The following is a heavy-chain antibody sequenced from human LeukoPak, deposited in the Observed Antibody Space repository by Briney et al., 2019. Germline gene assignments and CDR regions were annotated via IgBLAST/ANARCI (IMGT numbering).Heavy chain of an antibody. D-gene: IGHD5-12*01. Sequence: SETLSLTCTVSRDSINSYYWSWIRQPPRKGLEWIGYIYYSGSTNYDPSLKNRVTISIDSSKNQFSLHLNSATPEDTAVYYCARAFDSAYDSPFDYWGQGALVTVSS. CDR3: ARAFDSAYDSPFDY. CDR2: IYYSGST. V-gene: IGHV4-59*12. J-gene: IGHJ4*02. CDR1: RDSINSYY.